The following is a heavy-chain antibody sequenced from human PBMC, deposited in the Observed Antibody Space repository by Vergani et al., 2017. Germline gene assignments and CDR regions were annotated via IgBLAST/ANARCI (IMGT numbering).Heavy chain of an antibody. D-gene: IGHD2-21*02. J-gene: IGHJ4*02. V-gene: IGHV3-30*02. CDR1: GFTFSNFG. CDR2: IGKDGINT. CDR3: AKYLRDSTDGLPDS. Sequence: QVQLVESAGGVVQPGGSLRLSCAASGFTFSNFGMHWIRQAPGKGLEWLANIGKDGINTRYRDAVKGRFTVYRDNSKDILYLQMDSLRSEDTSLYYCAKYLRDSTDGLPDSWCAGTLVIVSS.